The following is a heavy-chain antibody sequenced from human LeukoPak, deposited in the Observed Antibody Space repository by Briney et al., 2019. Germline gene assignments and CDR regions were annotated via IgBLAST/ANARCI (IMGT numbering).Heavy chain of an antibody. V-gene: IGHV3-48*03. D-gene: IGHD5-24*01. CDR1: GFTFSSYE. CDR2: ISSSGSTI. CDR3: AREPWLAGGDEFDY. J-gene: IGHJ4*02. Sequence: PGGSLRLSCAASGFTFSSYEMNWVRQAPGKGLEWVSYISSSGSTIYYADSVKGRFTISRDNAKNSLYLQMNSLRAEDTAVYYCAREPWLAGGDEFDYWGQGTLVTVSS.